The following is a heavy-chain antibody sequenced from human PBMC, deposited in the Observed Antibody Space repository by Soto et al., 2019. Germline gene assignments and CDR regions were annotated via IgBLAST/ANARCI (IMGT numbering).Heavy chain of an antibody. D-gene: IGHD1-1*01. J-gene: IGHJ2*01. Sequence: QVQLQQWGAGLLKPSETLSLTCAVYGGSFSDYYWSWIRQPPGKGLEWIGEIHHSGDTNYNPSLKRRVTISVDTSKKQFSLKLCFVTAADTAVYYCARVRRIGSYWYFNLWGRGTLVTVSS. CDR1: GGSFSDYY. CDR2: IHHSGDT. V-gene: IGHV4-34*01. CDR3: ARVRRIGSYWYFNL.